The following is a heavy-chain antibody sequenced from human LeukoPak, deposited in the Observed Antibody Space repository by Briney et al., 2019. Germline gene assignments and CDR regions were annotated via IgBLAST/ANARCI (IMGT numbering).Heavy chain of an antibody. CDR1: GGSISSYY. J-gene: IGHJ4*02. Sequence: SETLSLTCTVSGGSISSYYWSWIRQPPGKGLEWIGYIYYSASTNYNPSLKSRVTISVDTSKNQFSLKLSSVTAADTAVYYCARRRGYSLDYWGQGTLVTVSS. CDR3: ARRRGYSLDY. V-gene: IGHV4-59*01. D-gene: IGHD5-18*01. CDR2: IYYSAST.